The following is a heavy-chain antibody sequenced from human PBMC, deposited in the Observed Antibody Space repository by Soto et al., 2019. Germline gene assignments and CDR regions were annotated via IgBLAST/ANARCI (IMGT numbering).Heavy chain of an antibody. Sequence: GGSLRLSCTASGFTFGDYAMSWFRQAPGKGLEWVGFIRSKAYGGTTEYAASVKGRFTISRDDSKSIAYLQMNSLKTEDTAVYYCTRSESSSWYGMDVWGQGTTVTVS. CDR3: TRSESSSWYGMDV. J-gene: IGHJ6*02. D-gene: IGHD6-13*01. CDR1: GFTFGDYA. CDR2: IRSKAYGGTT. V-gene: IGHV3-49*03.